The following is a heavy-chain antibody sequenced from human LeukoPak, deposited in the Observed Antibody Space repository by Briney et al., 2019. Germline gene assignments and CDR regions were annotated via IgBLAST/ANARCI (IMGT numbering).Heavy chain of an antibody. Sequence: SETLSLTCAVYGGSFSGYYWSWIRQPPGKGLEWIGEINHSGSTNYNTSLKSRVTISVDTSKNQFSLKLSSVTAADTAVYYCARGRIGAARFGVVTPPDYYYMDVWGKGTTVTVSS. CDR1: GGSFSGYY. CDR2: INHSGST. CDR3: ARGRIGAARFGVVTPPDYYYMDV. J-gene: IGHJ6*03. D-gene: IGHD3-3*01. V-gene: IGHV4-34*01.